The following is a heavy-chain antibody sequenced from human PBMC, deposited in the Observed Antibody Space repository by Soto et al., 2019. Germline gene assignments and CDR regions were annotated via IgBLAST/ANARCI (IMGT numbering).Heavy chain of an antibody. D-gene: IGHD1-7*01. Sequence: GGSLRLSCAASGFTFSSYSMNWVRQAPGKGLEWVSYISSSSSTIYYADSVKGRFTISRDNAKNSLYLQMNSLRDEDTAVYYCARDQAPGTTLWWADYWGQGTLVTVSS. CDR1: GFTFSSYS. CDR3: ARDQAPGTTLWWADY. V-gene: IGHV3-48*02. J-gene: IGHJ4*02. CDR2: ISSSSSTI.